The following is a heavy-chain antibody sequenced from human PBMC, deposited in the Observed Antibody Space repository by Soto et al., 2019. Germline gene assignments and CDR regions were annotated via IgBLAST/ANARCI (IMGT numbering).Heavy chain of an antibody. CDR3: ARGSGWTHYYYGMDV. CDR2: INPNSGGT. V-gene: IGHV1-2*04. CDR1: GYTFTGYY. D-gene: IGHD6-19*01. J-gene: IGHJ6*02. Sequence: ASVKVSCKASGYTFTGYYMHWVRQAPGQGLEWMGWINPNSGGTNYAQKFQGWVTMTRDTSISTAYMELSRLRSDDTAVYYCARGSGWTHYYYGMDVWGQGTTVTVSS.